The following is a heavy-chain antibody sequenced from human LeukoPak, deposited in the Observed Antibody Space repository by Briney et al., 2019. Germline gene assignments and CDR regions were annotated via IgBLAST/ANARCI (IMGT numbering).Heavy chain of an antibody. D-gene: IGHD5-18*01. J-gene: IGHJ3*02. CDR1: GYTFTSYY. CDR2: INPSGGST. V-gene: IGHV1-46*01. CDR3: AKGDSGYSYFDAFDI. Sequence: ASVKVSCKASGYTFTSYYMHWVRQAPGQGLEWMGIINPSGGSTSYAQKFQGRVTMTRDTSTSTVYMELSSLRSEDTAVYYCAKGDSGYSYFDAFDIWGQGTMVTVSS.